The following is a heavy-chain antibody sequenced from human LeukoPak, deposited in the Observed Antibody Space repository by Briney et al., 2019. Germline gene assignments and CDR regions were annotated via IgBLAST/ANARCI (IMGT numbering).Heavy chain of an antibody. CDR3: AREWQGGIAAAGTRIEGDY. D-gene: IGHD6-13*01. Sequence: GGSLRLSCAVSGFRVSGYWMTWVRQAPGKGLEWVGKIKQDGSEKNYVDSVKGRFTISRDNAENSLFLQMNSLRVEDTAVYYCAREWQGGIAAAGTRIEGDYWGQGTLVAVSS. J-gene: IGHJ4*02. V-gene: IGHV3-7*01. CDR1: GFRVSGYW. CDR2: IKQDGSEK.